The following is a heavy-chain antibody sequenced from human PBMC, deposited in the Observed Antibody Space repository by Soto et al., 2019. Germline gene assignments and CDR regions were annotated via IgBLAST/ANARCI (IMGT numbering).Heavy chain of an antibody. V-gene: IGHV3-7*01. CDR2: IKQDGSEK. CDR1: GFTFSSYW. J-gene: IGHJ4*02. Sequence: GGSLRLSCAASGFTFSSYWMNWVRQAPGEGLEWVANIKQDGSEKHYVDSVKGRFTISRDNAKNSLYLQMNSLRVEDTAVYYCARGSSGFSDYWGQGTLVTVSS. CDR3: ARGSSGFSDY. D-gene: IGHD6-25*01.